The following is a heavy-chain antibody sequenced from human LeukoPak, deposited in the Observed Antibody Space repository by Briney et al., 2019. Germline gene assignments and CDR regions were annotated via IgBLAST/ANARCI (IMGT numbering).Heavy chain of an antibody. CDR1: GFSFSDYS. J-gene: IGHJ6*02. CDR2: ISNSGGYI. D-gene: IGHD3-10*01. V-gene: IGHV3-21*01. CDR3: ARDAHTSSGSYWGGVDYYYGLDV. Sequence: PGGSLRLSCVASGFSFSDYSMNWVRQAPGKGLEWVSSISNSGGYIYYADSVKGRFTVSRDNAKNSLYLEMNSLGVEDTAVYYCARDAHTSSGSYWGGVDYYYGLDVWGQGTTVTVSS.